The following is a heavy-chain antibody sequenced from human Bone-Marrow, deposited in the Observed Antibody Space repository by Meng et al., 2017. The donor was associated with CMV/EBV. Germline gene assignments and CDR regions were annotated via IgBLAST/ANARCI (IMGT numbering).Heavy chain of an antibody. J-gene: IGHJ4*01. Sequence: GESLKISCAASGFTFGDYYMSWIRQAPGKGLEWISYISKNGRSIYYADSVEGRFTISRDNSKNSLYLQMNTLRAEDTAVYYCARDTSWNDRVDWGQGTLVTVSS. D-gene: IGHD1-1*01. V-gene: IGHV3-11*01. CDR1: GFTFGDYY. CDR2: ISKNGRSI. CDR3: ARDTSWNDRVD.